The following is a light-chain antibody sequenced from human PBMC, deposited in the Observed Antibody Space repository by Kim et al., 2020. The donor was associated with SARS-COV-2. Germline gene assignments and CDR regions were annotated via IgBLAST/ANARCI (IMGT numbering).Light chain of an antibody. Sequence: LSPGDRATLSCRASQSVASNHLAWFQQKPGQAPRLLIYGTSSRAPAIPDRFSASGSGTDFTLTISRLEPEDFAIYYCQQYGRPPYTFGQGTKLEIK. CDR1: QSVASNH. CDR3: QQYGRPPYT. CDR2: GTS. V-gene: IGKV3-20*01. J-gene: IGKJ2*01.